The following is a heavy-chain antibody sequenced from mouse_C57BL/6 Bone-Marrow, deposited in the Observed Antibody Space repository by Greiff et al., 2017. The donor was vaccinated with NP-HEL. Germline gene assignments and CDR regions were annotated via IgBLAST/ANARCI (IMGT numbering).Heavy chain of an antibody. CDR2: IYPGNSDT. D-gene: IGHD1-1*01. V-gene: IGHV1-5*01. Sequence: EVQLVESGTVLARPGASVKMSCKTSGYTFTSYWLHWVKQRPGQGLEWIGAIYPGNSDTSYNQKFKGKATLTAGTSASTASMELSSRTNEDSAVYYCTRETVVASRDYWGQGTTLTVSS. CDR1: GYTFTSYW. J-gene: IGHJ2*01. CDR3: TRETVVASRDY.